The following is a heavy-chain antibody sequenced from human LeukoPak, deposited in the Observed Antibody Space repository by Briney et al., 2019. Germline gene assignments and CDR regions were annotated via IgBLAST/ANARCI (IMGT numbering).Heavy chain of an antibody. J-gene: IGHJ4*02. Sequence: KSSETLSLTCSVSGYSISSGYYWGWIRQPPGKGLEWIGSIYHSGSTLYNPSLRSRITISLDTSKNHFSLKLSSVTAADTAVYYCARVTESDAYCGGDCRNWYYFDYWGQGTLVTVSS. V-gene: IGHV4-38-2*02. D-gene: IGHD2-21*02. CDR2: IYHSGST. CDR1: GYSISSGYY. CDR3: ARVTESDAYCGGDCRNWYYFDY.